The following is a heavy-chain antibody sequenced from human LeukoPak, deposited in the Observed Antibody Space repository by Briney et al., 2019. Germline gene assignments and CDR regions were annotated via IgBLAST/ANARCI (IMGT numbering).Heavy chain of an antibody. D-gene: IGHD2-15*01. CDR1: GFTVSSNY. V-gene: IGHV3-53*01. J-gene: IGHJ4*02. Sequence: HPGGSLRLSCAASGFTVSSNYMSWVRQAPGKGLEWVSVIYSGGSTHYADAVKRRFTISRDNSKNTLYLQMNSLRAEDTAVYYCAREGSRRRFDYWGQGTLLTVPS. CDR2: IYSGGST. CDR3: AREGSRRRFDY.